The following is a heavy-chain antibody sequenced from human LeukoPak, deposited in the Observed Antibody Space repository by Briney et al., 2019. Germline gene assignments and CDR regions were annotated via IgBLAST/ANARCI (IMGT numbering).Heavy chain of an antibody. CDR1: GASISSSY. D-gene: IGHD6-19*01. CDR2: IYYNGNT. CDR3: ARGDTSGWYTDY. J-gene: IGHJ4*02. Sequence: SETLSLTCTVSGASISSSYWSWIRKPPGKGLEWIGYIYYNGNTDYNPSLKSRVTMSVDTSKNQFSLKLRSVTAADTAVYYCARGDTSGWYTDYWGQGTLVTVSS. V-gene: IGHV4-59*08.